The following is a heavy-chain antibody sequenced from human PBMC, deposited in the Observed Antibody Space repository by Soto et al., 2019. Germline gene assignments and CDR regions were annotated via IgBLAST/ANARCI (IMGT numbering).Heavy chain of an antibody. J-gene: IGHJ4*02. CDR2: ITPIYPTT. Sequence: QVQLVQSGAELRKPGSSVQVSCKASGGTFYTYTFSWVRQAPGQGLEWMGSITPIYPTTNYAERFQGRLTITADGSTHTAYMDLTSLSSEDTAVYYCARIPRYSFPTSDDLDSWGQGTLVTASS. CDR1: GGTFYTYT. D-gene: IGHD5-18*01. V-gene: IGHV1-69*15. CDR3: ARIPRYSFPTSDDLDS.